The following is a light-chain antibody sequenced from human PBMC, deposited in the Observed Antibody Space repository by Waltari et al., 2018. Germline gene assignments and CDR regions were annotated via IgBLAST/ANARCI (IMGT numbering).Light chain of an antibody. J-gene: IGLJ2*01. CDR2: DVS. Sequence: SWYQQNPGKAPKLMIYDVSKRPSGVSNRFSGSKSGNTASLTISGLQAEDEADYYCSSYTSSSTLVLFGGGTKLTVL. CDR3: SSYTSSSTLVL. V-gene: IGLV2-14*04.